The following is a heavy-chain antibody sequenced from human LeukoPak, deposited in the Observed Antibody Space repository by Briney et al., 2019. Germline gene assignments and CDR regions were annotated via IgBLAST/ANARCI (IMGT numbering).Heavy chain of an antibody. J-gene: IGHJ5*02. CDR3: ARVGIFGGSWFDP. CDR2: IYHSGST. CDR1: GYSISSGYY. D-gene: IGHD3-3*02. V-gene: IGHV4-38-2*02. Sequence: SETLSLTCTVSGYSISSGYYWGWIRQPPGKGLEWIGSIYHSGSTYYNPSLKSRVTISVDTSKNQFSLKLSSVTAADTAVYYCARVGIFGGSWFDPWGQGTLVTVSS.